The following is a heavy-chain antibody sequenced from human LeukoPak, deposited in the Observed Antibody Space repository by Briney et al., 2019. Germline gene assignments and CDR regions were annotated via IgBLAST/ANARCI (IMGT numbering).Heavy chain of an antibody. V-gene: IGHV1-69*06. CDR1: GGTFSSYA. CDR2: IIPIFGTA. CDR3: ARPHRSQDYYYYYMDV. Sequence: SVKVSCKASGGTFSSYAISWVRQAPGQGLEWMGGIIPIFGTANYAQKFQGRVTITADKSTSTAYMELSSLRSEDTAVYYCARPHRSQDYYYYYMDVWGKGTKVTISS. J-gene: IGHJ6*03.